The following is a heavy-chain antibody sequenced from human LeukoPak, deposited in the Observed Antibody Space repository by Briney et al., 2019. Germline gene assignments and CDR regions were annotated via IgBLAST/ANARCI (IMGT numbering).Heavy chain of an antibody. CDR1: GFTFDDYA. CDR2: ISWNSGSI. J-gene: IGHJ4*02. D-gene: IGHD3-16*02. Sequence: GGSLRLSCAASGFTFDDYAVHWARQAPGKGLEWVSGISWNSGSIGYADSVKGRFTISRDNAKNSLYLQMNSLRAEDTALYYCAKDISSLGELSEGFDYWGQGTLVTVSS. CDR3: AKDISSLGELSEGFDY. V-gene: IGHV3-9*01.